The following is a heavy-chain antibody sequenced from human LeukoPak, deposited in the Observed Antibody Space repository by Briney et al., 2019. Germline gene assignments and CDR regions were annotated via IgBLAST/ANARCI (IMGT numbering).Heavy chain of an antibody. J-gene: IGHJ4*02. CDR1: GYTFTSYY. CDR2: INPSGGST. Sequence: ASVKVSCKASGYTFTSYYMHWVRQAPGQGLEWMGIINPSGGSTSYAQKYQGRVTMTRDTSTSTVYMELSSLRSEDTAVYYCARGPSTSRIMITFGGVMELDYWGQGTLVTVSS. V-gene: IGHV1-46*01. CDR3: ARGPSTSRIMITFGGVMELDY. D-gene: IGHD3-16*01.